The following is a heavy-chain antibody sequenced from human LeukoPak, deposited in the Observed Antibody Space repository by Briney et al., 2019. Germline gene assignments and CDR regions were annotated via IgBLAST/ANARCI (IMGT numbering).Heavy chain of an antibody. CDR2: INHSGST. CDR3: ARTYYYGSGSYYRVYNWFDP. Sequence: MPSETLSLTCTVSGVSISSGSYYWSWIRQPPGKGLEWIGEINHSGSTNYNPSLKSRVTISVDTSKNQFSLKLSSVTAADTAVYYCARTYYYGSGSYYRVYNWFDPWGQGTLVTVSS. J-gene: IGHJ5*02. V-gene: IGHV4-39*07. CDR1: GVSISSGSYY. D-gene: IGHD3-10*01.